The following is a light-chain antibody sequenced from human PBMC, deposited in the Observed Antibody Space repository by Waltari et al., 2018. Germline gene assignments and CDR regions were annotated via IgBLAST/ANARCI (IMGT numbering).Light chain of an antibody. CDR3: QQYNSYPPT. CDR2: GAS. CDR1: HGIAYY. V-gene: IGKV1-16*01. Sequence: DIPLTQSPSSLSASVGDRVTITCRASHGIAYYLAWFQQKPRQAPKPLIFGASSLQSGVPWRFSGGGSETFFTLTINDLQPEDFATYYCQQYNSYPPTFGGGTRV. J-gene: IGKJ4*01.